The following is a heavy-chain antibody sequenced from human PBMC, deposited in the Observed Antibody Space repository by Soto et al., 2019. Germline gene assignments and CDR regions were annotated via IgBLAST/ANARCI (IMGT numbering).Heavy chain of an antibody. Sequence: EVQLLESGGNLIQPGGSLRLSCAASGFTFRNYAMSWVRQAPGEGLEWVSGISVSGRTYYADSVKGRFTISRYNSNNALFLQKNSLRAEDTALYYCGKDPNGDYVGAFDMWGRGTMVTVSS. CDR3: GKDPNGDYVGAFDM. D-gene: IGHD4-17*01. CDR2: ISVSGRT. J-gene: IGHJ3*02. V-gene: IGHV3-23*01. CDR1: GFTFRNYA.